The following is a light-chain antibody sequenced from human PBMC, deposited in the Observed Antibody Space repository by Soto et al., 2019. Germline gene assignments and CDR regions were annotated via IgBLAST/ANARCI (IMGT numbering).Light chain of an antibody. CDR2: AAS. CDR1: QSIATY. CDR3: QQSYTLPIT. J-gene: IGKJ5*01. V-gene: IGKV1-39*01. Sequence: DIQMTQSPSSLSASVGDRVTITCRASQSIATYLNWYQHKLGKAPKLLIYAASSLQTGVPSRFSGSGSRTDFTLTISSLQSEDFATYCCQQSYTLPITFGQGTRLEIK.